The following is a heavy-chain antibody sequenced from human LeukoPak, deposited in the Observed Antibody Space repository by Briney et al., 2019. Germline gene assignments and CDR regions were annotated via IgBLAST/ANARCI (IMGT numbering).Heavy chain of an antibody. CDR1: GYSFTDYA. CDR3: ARSGTGTVPGSYFDY. CDR2: LSAGSGYT. D-gene: IGHD2-2*01. Sequence: ASVKVSCKASGYSFTDYAIQWVRQAPGQRLEWMGWLSAGSGYTKYSEKFQGSLTITRATSASTAYMEMSSLKSEDTAVYYCARSGTGTVPGSYFDYWGQGTLVTVSS. V-gene: IGHV1-3*01. J-gene: IGHJ4*02.